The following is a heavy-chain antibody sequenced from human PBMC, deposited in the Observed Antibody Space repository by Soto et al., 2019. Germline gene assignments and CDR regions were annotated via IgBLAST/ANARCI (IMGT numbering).Heavy chain of an antibody. CDR2: INHSGST. CDR1: GGSISGYY. D-gene: IGHD4-4*01. CDR3: ARGGLQLAFYGMDV. V-gene: IGHV4-34*01. Sequence: SETLSLTCTVYGGSISGYYWSWIRQPPGKGLEWIGEINHSGSTNYNPSLKSRVTISVDTSKNQFSLKLSSVTAADTAVYYCARGGLQLAFYGMDVWAQGTTVTVSS. J-gene: IGHJ6*02.